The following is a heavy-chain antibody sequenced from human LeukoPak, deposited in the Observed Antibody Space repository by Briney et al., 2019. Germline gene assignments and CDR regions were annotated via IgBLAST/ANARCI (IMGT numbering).Heavy chain of an antibody. CDR3: ATQDSSHY. J-gene: IGHJ4*02. V-gene: IGHV4-39*01. CDR2: IRYSESA. Sequence: PSETLSLTCTVSGDSVSSTNYYWGWIRQPPGRGLEWIASIRYSESAYYSPSLKSRATISVDTSKNQFSLRLRSPTATDTAVYYCATQDSSHYWGQGTLVTVSS. CDR1: GDSVSSTNYY. D-gene: IGHD3-22*01.